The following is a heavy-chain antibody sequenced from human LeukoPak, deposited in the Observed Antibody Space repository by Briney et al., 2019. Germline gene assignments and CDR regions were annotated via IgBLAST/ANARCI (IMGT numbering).Heavy chain of an antibody. V-gene: IGHV4-4*02. D-gene: IGHD3-3*01. CDR1: GGSISSSNW. CDR3: ARAGYYDFWSGYLYYFDC. CDR2: IYHSGST. J-gene: IGHJ4*02. Sequence: SETLSLTCAVSGGSISSSNWWSWVRQPPGKGLEWIGEIYHSGSTNYNPSLKSRVTISVDKSKNQFSLKLSSVTAADTAVYYCARAGYYDFWSGYLYYFDCWGQGTLVTVSS.